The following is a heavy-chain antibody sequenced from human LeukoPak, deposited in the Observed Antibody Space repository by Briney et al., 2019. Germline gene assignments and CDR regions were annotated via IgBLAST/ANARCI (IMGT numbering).Heavy chain of an antibody. CDR1: GGTFSSYA. D-gene: IGHD3-10*01. Sequence: ASVKVSCKASGGTFSSYASSWVRQAPGQGLEGMGGMIPIFGTANYAQKFQGRVTITTDESTGTGYMEMSSLRSEDTAVYYCARGGPLVRGERYYYYYYMDVWGKGTTVTVSS. V-gene: IGHV1-69*05. CDR3: ARGGPLVRGERYYYYYYMDV. J-gene: IGHJ6*03. CDR2: MIPIFGTA.